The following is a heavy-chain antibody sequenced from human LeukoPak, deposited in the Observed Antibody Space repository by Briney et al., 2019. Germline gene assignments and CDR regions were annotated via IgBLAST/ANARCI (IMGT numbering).Heavy chain of an antibody. V-gene: IGHV1-69*04. D-gene: IGHD5-12*01. CDR1: GGTFSSYA. CDR2: IIPILGIA. CDR3: ARGGSGYDWPY. J-gene: IGHJ4*02. Sequence: SVKVSCKASGGTFSSYAISWVRQAPGQGLEWMGRIIPILGIANYAQKFQGRVTITADKSTSTAYMELSSLRSEDTAVYYCARGGSGYDWPYWGQGTLVTVSS.